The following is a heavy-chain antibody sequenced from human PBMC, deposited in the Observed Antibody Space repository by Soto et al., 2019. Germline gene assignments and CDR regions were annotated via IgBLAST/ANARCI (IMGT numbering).Heavy chain of an antibody. D-gene: IGHD3-9*01. J-gene: IGHJ4*02. CDR3: AKDGPPHKFDRLGYYFDY. V-gene: IGHV6-1*01. CDR2: TYYRSKWHN. CDR1: GDSVSSNSAA. Sequence: PSQTLSLPCAISGDSVSSNSAAWNWIRQSPSRGLEWLGRTYYRSKWHNDFAVSVKSRITIKPDTSKNQFSLQLNSVTPEDTALYYCAKDGPPHKFDRLGYYFDYWGQGTLVTVSS.